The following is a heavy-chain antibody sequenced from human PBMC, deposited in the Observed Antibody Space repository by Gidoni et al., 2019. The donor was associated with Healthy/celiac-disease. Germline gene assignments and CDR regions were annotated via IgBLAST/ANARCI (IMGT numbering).Heavy chain of an antibody. J-gene: IGHJ4*02. CDR1: GYTFTSYD. Sequence: QVQLVQSGAEVKKPGASVKVSCKASGYTFTSYDNNWVRQATGQGLEWRGWKNPNIDNTVYAQKFQGRVTITRNTSISTAYMELSSLRSEDTAVYYCARGGGDILTGYYFGYWGQGTLVTVSS. D-gene: IGHD3-9*01. CDR2: KNPNIDNT. CDR3: ARGGGDILTGYYFGY. V-gene: IGHV1-8*01.